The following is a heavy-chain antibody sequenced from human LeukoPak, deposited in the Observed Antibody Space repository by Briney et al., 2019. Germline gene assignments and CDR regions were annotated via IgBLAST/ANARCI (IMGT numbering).Heavy chain of an antibody. CDR1: DYTFTAYY. J-gene: IGHJ4*02. V-gene: IGHV1-2*06. D-gene: IGHD6-19*01. CDR3: ATSVAVAGSFDY. CDR2: IDPYRRDT. Sequence: ASVKVSCKASDYTFTAYYIHWVRQAPGQGLERGGRIDPYRRDTAYVTKFQARVTMTSDTSISTANIDLSGLISDDTAVYYCATSVAVAGSFDYWGQGTLVTVSS.